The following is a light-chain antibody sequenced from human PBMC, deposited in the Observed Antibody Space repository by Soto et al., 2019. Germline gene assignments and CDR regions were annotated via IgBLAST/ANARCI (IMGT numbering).Light chain of an antibody. CDR3: MQGTHWPPYT. CDR1: QSLVHSDGDTY. Sequence: DVVMTQSPLSLPVNLGEPAAISCRSTQSLVHSDGDTYLSWFHQRPGQSPRRLIFRVSKRDFGVPPRFIGSGACTDFTLEITSVEAEDVGVYYCMQGTHWPPYTFGQGT. V-gene: IGKV2-30*02. CDR2: RVS. J-gene: IGKJ2*01.